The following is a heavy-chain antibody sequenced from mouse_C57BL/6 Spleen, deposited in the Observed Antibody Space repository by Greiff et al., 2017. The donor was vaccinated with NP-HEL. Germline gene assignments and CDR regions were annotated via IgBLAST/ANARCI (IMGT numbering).Heavy chain of an antibody. V-gene: IGHV1-80*01. CDR3: ARTGWAGTTFAY. CDR1: GYAFSSYW. D-gene: IGHD4-1*01. CDR2: IYPGDGDT. Sequence: QVQLQQSGAELVKPGASVKISCKASGYAFSSYWMNWVKQRPGKGLAWIGQIYPGDGDTNYNGKFKGKATLTADKSSSTAYMQLSSLTSEDSAVYFCARTGWAGTTFAYGGQGTLVTVSA. J-gene: IGHJ3*01.